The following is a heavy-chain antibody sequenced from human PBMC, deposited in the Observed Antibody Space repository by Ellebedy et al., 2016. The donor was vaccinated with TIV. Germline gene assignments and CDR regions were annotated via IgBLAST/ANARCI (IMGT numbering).Heavy chain of an antibody. Sequence: GESLKISCAASNFTFSVYWMHWVRQVPGKGLVRVSRINSDWSSTSYSDSVKGRFTISRDNAKNTLYLQMNSLRAEDTAVYYCAKSFTANWFDPWGQGTLVTVSS. J-gene: IGHJ5*02. CDR3: AKSFTANWFDP. CDR1: NFTFSVYW. V-gene: IGHV3-74*01. CDR2: INSDWSST.